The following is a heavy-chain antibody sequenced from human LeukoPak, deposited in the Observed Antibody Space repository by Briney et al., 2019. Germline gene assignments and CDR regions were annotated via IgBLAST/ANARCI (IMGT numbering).Heavy chain of an antibody. CDR3: AKDLELAPFDY. V-gene: IGHV3-30*02. J-gene: IGHJ4*02. CDR2: IRYDGSDK. CDR1: GFTFSSYG. Sequence: PGGSLRLSCAASGFTFSSYGMHWVRQAPGKGLEWVAFIRYDGSDKHYADSVKGRFTISRDNSKDTLYLQMNSLGAEDTAVYYCAKDLELAPFDYWGQGTLVTVSS. D-gene: IGHD1-26*01.